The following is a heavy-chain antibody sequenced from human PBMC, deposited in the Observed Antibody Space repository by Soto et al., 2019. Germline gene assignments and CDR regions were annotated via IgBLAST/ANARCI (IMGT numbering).Heavy chain of an antibody. D-gene: IGHD3-9*01. CDR3: ARSPTTPTAKYDILTGPAHANWFDP. CDR2: ISAYNGNT. J-gene: IGHJ5*02. CDR1: GYTFTSYG. V-gene: IGHV1-18*01. Sequence: QVQLVQSGAEVKKPGASVKVSCKASGYTFTSYGISWVRQAPGQGLEWMGWISAYNGNTNYAQKLQGRVTMTTDTSTSTAYMELRSLRSDDTAVYYCARSPTTPTAKYDILTGPAHANWFDPWGQGTLVTVFS.